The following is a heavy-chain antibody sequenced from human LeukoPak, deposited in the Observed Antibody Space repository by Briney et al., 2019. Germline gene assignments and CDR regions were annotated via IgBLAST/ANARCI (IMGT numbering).Heavy chain of an antibody. D-gene: IGHD4-11*01. Sequence: PGGSLRLSCVASHFTFSHFGMHWVRQAPGKGLEWVAVIWNDGSRQYYADSVKGRFTISRDNSQNTVYLQMNSLRVEDTAVHYCAKDAQKGFDYSNSLEKWGQGTLVIVSS. CDR2: IWNDGSRQ. CDR1: HFTFSHFG. J-gene: IGHJ4*02. CDR3: AKDAQKGFDYSNSLEK. V-gene: IGHV3-33*06.